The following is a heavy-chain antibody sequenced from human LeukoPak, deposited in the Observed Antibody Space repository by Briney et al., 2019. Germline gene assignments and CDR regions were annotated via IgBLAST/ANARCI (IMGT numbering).Heavy chain of an antibody. CDR1: GGSISSYY. CDR3: ARLGGSGSSGGYFDY. J-gene: IGHJ4*02. CDR2: IYYSGST. V-gene: IGHV4-59*01. D-gene: IGHD3-10*01. Sequence: SETLSLTCTVPGGSISSYYWSWIRQPPGKGLEWIGYIYYSGSTNYNPSLKSRVTISVDTSKNQFSLKLSSVTAADTAVYYCARLGGSGSSGGYFDYWGQGTLVTVSS.